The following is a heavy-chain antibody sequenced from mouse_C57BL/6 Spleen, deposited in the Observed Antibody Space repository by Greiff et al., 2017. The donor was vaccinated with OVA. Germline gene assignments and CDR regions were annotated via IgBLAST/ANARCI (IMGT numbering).Heavy chain of an antibody. CDR2: IWWDDDK. J-gene: IGHJ3*01. Sequence: QVTLKVSGPGILQPSPSLSLTCSFSGFSLSTFGMGVGWIRQPSGKGLEWLAHIWWDDDKYYNPALKSRLTISKDASKDKVFLKIANVDTADTATYYYARMGTLAWFAYWGQGTLVTVSA. CDR3: ARMGTLAWFAY. CDR1: GFSLSTFGMG. V-gene: IGHV8-8*01. D-gene: IGHD3-3*01.